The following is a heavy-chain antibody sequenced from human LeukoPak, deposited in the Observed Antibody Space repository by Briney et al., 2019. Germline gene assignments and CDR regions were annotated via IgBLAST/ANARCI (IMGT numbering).Heavy chain of an antibody. V-gene: IGHV3-23*01. CDR1: GFTFSDYY. Sequence: GGSLRLSCAASGFTFSDYYMSWVRQAPGKGLEWVSAISGSGGSTYYADSVKGRFTISRDNSKNTLYLQLKSLRADDPAVYYCARDYSYDRSGYYQAHAFDIWGQGTMVTVSS. D-gene: IGHD3-22*01. J-gene: IGHJ3*02. CDR2: ISGSGGST. CDR3: ARDYSYDRSGYYQAHAFDI.